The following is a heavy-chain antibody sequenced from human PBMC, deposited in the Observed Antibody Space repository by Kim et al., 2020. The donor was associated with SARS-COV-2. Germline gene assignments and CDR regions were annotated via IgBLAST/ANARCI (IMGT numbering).Heavy chain of an antibody. V-gene: IGHV3-30*18. CDR2: ISYDGSNK. D-gene: IGHD5-18*01. CDR3: AKGEDTAMDEGGPDY. Sequence: GSLRLSCAASGFTFSSYGMHWVRQAPGKGLEWVAVISYDGSNKYYADSVKGRFTISRDNSKNTLYLQMNSLRAEDTAVYYCAKGEDTAMDEGGPDYWGQGTLVTVSS. J-gene: IGHJ4*02. CDR1: GFTFSSYG.